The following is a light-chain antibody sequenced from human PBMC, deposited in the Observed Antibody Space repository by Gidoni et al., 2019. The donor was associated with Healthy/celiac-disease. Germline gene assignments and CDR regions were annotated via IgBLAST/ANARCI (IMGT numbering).Light chain of an antibody. CDR2: DAS. V-gene: IGKV3-11*01. J-gene: IGKJ1*01. Sequence: EIVLTQSPATLSWSPGERATLSCRASQSVSSYLAWYPQKPGQAPRLLIYDASNRATGIPARFSGSGSGTDFTLTISSLEPEDFAVYYCQQRSNWPWTFGQGTKVEIK. CDR3: QQRSNWPWT. CDR1: QSVSSY.